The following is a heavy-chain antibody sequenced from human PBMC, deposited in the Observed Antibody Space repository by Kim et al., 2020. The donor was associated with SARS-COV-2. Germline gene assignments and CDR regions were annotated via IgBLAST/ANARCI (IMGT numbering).Heavy chain of an antibody. CDR3: TTVLHI. Sequence: TDGGTTDYAAPVKGRFTISRDDSKNTLYLQMNSLKTEDTAVYYCTTVLHIGGQGTLVTVSS. J-gene: IGHJ4*02. CDR2: TDGGTT. V-gene: IGHV3-15*01. D-gene: IGHD2-21*01.